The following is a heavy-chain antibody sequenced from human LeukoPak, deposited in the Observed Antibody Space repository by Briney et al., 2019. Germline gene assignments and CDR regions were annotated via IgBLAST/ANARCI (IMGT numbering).Heavy chain of an antibody. CDR1: GFTFSSYS. Sequence: GGSLRLSCAASGFTFSSYSMNWVRQAPGKGLEWVSSISSSSSYIYYAYSVKGRFTISRDNAKNSLYLQMNSLRAEDTAVYYCARERVGYSYGATCFDYWGQGTLVTVSS. D-gene: IGHD5-18*01. CDR3: ARERVGYSYGATCFDY. J-gene: IGHJ4*02. V-gene: IGHV3-21*01. CDR2: ISSSSSYI.